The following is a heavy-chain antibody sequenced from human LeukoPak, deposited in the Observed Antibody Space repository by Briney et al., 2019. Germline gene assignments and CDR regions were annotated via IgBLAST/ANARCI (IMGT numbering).Heavy chain of an antibody. D-gene: IGHD6-13*01. CDR3: ARLVGSSWYHEVLLGRDY. CDR1: GGSISSSSYY. V-gene: IGHV4-39*01. Sequence: PSETLSLTCTVSGGSISSSSYYWAWIRQPPGKGLEWIGSIHYSGSTYYNPSLQSRVTISIDTSKNQFSLKLSSVTAADTAFYYCARLVGSSWYHEVLLGRDYWGQGTLVTVSS. J-gene: IGHJ4*02. CDR2: IHYSGST.